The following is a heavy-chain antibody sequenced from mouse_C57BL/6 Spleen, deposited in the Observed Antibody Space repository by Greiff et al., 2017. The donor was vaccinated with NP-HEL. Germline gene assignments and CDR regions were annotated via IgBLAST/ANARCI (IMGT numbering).Heavy chain of an antibody. D-gene: IGHD1-1*01. J-gene: IGHJ4*01. V-gene: IGHV1-53*01. CDR1: GYTFTSYW. CDR3: ARSDVYYYGSSHDYAMDY. Sequence: QVQLQQPGTELVKPGASVKLSCKASGYTFTSYWMHWVKQRPGQGLEWIGNINPSNGGTNYNEKFKSKATLTVDKSSSTAYMQLSSLTSEDSAVYYCARSDVYYYGSSHDYAMDYWGQGTSVTVSS. CDR2: INPSNGGT.